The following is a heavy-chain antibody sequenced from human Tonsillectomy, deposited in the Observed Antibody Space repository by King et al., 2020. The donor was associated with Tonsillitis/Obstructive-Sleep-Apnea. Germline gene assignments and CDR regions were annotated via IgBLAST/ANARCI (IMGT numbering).Heavy chain of an antibody. CDR1: VFTFSNYW. V-gene: IGHV3-7*04. Sequence: VQLVESGGGLVQPGGSLRLSCAASVFTFSNYWMVWIRQAPGRGLEWVGNIKQDGSRKTYMDSVKGRFTISRDNTKNTLYLQMNSLSAEDTAVYVCARDIVGSTSGIFYDAFDIWGQGTMVTVSS. J-gene: IGHJ3*02. CDR3: ARDIVGSTSGIFYDAFDI. CDR2: IKQDGSRK. D-gene: IGHD2-15*01.